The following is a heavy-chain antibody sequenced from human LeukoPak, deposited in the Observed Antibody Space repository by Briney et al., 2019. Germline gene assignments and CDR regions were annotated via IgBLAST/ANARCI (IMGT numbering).Heavy chain of an antibody. CDR3: ARERGGAMYYYDSSGYYCGEFDY. J-gene: IGHJ4*02. CDR2: INPNSGGT. D-gene: IGHD3-22*01. V-gene: IGHV1-2*02. Sequence: GASVKVSCKASGYTFTGYYMHWVRQAPGQGLEWMGWINPNSGGTNYAQKFQGRVTMTRDTSISTAYMELSRLRSDDTAVYYCARERGGAMYYYDSSGYYCGEFDYWGQGTLVTVSS. CDR1: GYTFTGYY.